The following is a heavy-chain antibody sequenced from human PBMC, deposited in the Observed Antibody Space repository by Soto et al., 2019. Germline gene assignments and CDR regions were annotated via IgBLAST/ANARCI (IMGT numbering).Heavy chain of an antibody. Sequence: GGSLRLSCAASGFSLSNYGMHWFRQAPGKGLEWVAVIWHDGSIQQYADSVKGRFTISRDNSKNTLSLQMNSLRAEDTAMYYCATDKSSSPFDYWGPGTLVTVST. V-gene: IGHV3-33*01. CDR2: IWHDGSIQ. CDR1: GFSLSNYG. CDR3: ATDKSSSPFDY. J-gene: IGHJ4*02. D-gene: IGHD2-2*01.